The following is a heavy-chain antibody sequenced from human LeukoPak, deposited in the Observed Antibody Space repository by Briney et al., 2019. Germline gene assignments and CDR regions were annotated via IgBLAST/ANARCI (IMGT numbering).Heavy chain of an antibody. CDR1: SGSISTSNYY. J-gene: IGHJ6*03. D-gene: IGHD3-22*01. Sequence: TSSETLSLTCTVSSGSISTSNYYWGWIRQPPGKGLEWIGESNHSGSTNYNPSLKSRVTISVDTSKNQFSLKLSSVTAADTAVYYCARSYYDSRYYYMDVWGKGTTVTISS. CDR2: SNHSGST. CDR3: ARSYYDSRYYYMDV. V-gene: IGHV4-39*07.